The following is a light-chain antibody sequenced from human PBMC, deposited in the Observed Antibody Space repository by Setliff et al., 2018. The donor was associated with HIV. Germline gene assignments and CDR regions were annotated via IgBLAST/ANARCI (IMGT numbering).Light chain of an antibody. V-gene: IGLV1-40*01. CDR3: QLLDTSTDRSCV. Sequence: QSALTQPPSVSGALGQRVTISCTGSDSNIGAGYDVHWYQQKPGQAPLLVMYFDSVRPSGIPERFSGSKSGSTATLTITRVEAGDEADYYCQLLDTSTDRSCVFGTGTKVT. J-gene: IGLJ1*01. CDR2: FDS. CDR1: DSNIGAGYD.